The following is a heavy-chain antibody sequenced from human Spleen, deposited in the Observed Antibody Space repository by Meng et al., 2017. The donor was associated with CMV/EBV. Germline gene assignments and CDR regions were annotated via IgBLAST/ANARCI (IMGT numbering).Heavy chain of an antibody. J-gene: IGHJ3*02. Sequence: RLSCVASGFTFSSYDMHWVRQARGKGLEWVSAIGATGDTYYAGSVKGRFTISRETAKKSFYLQMNSLRAGDTAVYYCAISSTRSVEGAFDIWGQGTLVTVSS. CDR3: AISSTRSVEGAFDI. V-gene: IGHV3-13*01. D-gene: IGHD2-2*01. CDR2: IGATGDT. CDR1: GFTFSSYD.